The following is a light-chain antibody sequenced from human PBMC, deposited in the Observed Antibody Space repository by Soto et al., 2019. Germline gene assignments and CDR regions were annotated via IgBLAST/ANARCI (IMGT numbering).Light chain of an antibody. CDR2: EDN. CDR1: SGSIASNY. V-gene: IGLV6-57*01. J-gene: IGLJ3*02. Sequence: NFMLTQPHSVSESPGKTVTISCTRSSGSIASNYVQWYQQRPGSSPTTMIYEDNQRPSGVPDRFSGSIDSSSNSASLTISGLKIEDEADYYCQSYDSSNWVFGGGTQLTVL. CDR3: QSYDSSNWV.